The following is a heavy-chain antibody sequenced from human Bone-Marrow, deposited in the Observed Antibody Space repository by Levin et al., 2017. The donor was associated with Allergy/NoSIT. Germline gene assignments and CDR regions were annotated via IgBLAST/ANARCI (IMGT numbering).Heavy chain of an antibody. D-gene: IGHD3-3*01. V-gene: IGHV4-59*01. J-gene: IGHJ4*02. CDR3: ARAGVWSGYPTIDY. CDR1: GVSISNYY. Sequence: SETLSLTCTVSGVSISNYYWSWIRQPPGKGLEWIGYIYYTGSTNYNPSLKSRVTISVDTSKNQFSLRPSSVTAADTAVYYCARAGVWSGYPTIDYWGQGTLVTVSS. CDR2: IYYTGST.